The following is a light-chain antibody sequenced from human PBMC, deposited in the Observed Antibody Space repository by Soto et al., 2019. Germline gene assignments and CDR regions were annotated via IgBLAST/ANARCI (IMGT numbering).Light chain of an antibody. V-gene: IGKV1-39*01. J-gene: IGKJ3*01. CDR3: QQSYTTPIN. Sequence: DIQMTQSPSSLSASVGDRVTITCRASQIISNYLNWYQQKPGKAPELLIYAASSLQSGVPSRFSGSGSGTDFTLTISSLQPEDFATYYCQQSYTTPINFGPGTKV. CDR2: AAS. CDR1: QIISNY.